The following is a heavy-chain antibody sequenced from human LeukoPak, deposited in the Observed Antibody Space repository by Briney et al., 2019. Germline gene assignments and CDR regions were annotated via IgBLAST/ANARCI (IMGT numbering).Heavy chain of an antibody. Sequence: GGSLRLSCAASGFIFSDYYMSWIRQAPGKGLEWVSYISGSSTYTNYADSVKGRFTISRDNAKNSLYLEMNSLRAEDTAVYYCARVSDTGYYFGYWGQGTLVTVSS. CDR1: GFIFSDYY. CDR2: ISGSSTYT. CDR3: ARVSDTGYYFGY. D-gene: IGHD5-18*01. J-gene: IGHJ4*02. V-gene: IGHV3-11*05.